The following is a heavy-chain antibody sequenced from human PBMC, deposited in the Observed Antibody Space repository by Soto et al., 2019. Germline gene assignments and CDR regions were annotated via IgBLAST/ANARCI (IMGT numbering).Heavy chain of an antibody. CDR3: ARIRPDYSNYGPYYYGMDV. D-gene: IGHD4-4*01. V-gene: IGHV2-70*11. CDR1: GFSLSTSGMC. CDR2: IDWDDDK. Sequence: SGPTLVNPTQTLTLTCTFSGFSLSTSGMCVSWIRQPPGKALEWLARIDWDDDKYYSTSLKTRLTISKDTSKNQVVLTMTNMDPVDTATYYCARIRPDYSNYGPYYYGMDVWGQGTTVTVSS. J-gene: IGHJ6*02.